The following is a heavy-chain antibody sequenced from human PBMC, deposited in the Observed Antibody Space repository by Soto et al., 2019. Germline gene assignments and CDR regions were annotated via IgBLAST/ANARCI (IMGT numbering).Heavy chain of an antibody. CDR1: GGSISSYY. CDR2: IYYSGST. D-gene: IGHD4-4*01. Sequence: TSETLSLTCTVSGGSISSYYWSWIRQPPGKGLEWIGYIYYSGSTNYNPSLKSRVTISVDTSKNQFSLKLSSVTAADTAVYYCARVEEMTTLGYWGQGTLVTVSS. V-gene: IGHV4-59*01. J-gene: IGHJ4*02. CDR3: ARVEEMTTLGY.